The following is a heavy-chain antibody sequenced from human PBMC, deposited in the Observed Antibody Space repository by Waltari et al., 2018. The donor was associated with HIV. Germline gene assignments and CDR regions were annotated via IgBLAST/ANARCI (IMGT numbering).Heavy chain of an antibody. Sequence: EEQLVESGGALVQPGGSLRLSCAASGFTFSSYWMTWVRQAPGKGLELVANIKYDGSGKYYVDSVKGRFTSSRDNAKMSLYLQMNSLRAEDTAVYYCARDQEVVRGYYFGMDVWGQGTTVTV. CDR2: IKYDGSGK. V-gene: IGHV3-7*01. J-gene: IGHJ6*02. CDR1: GFTFSSYW. D-gene: IGHD2-15*01. CDR3: ARDQEVVRGYYFGMDV.